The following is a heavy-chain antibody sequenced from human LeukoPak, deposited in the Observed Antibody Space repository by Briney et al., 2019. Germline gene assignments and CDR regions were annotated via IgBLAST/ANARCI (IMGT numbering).Heavy chain of an antibody. CDR2: INPNRGGT. V-gene: IGHV1-2*06. Sequence: ASVKVSCKASGYTFTGYYIHWVRQAPGQGLEWMGRINPNRGGTNYAQEFQGRVTMTRDTSISTAYMELSSLRSDDTAIYYCARLSTIGDGSGSFVNWGHGTLVSVSS. D-gene: IGHD6-19*01. CDR1: GYTFTGYY. CDR3: ARLSTIGDGSGSFVN. J-gene: IGHJ4*01.